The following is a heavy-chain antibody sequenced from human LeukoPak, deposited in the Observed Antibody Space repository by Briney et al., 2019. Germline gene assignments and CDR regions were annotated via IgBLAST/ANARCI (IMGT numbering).Heavy chain of an antibody. CDR3: AKDRVGMARDIVLMVYAN. J-gene: IGHJ4*02. Sequence: GGSLRLSCAASGFTFDDYAMLWVRQAPGKGLEWVSGISWNSGSIGYADSVKGRFTISRDNAKNSLYLQMNSLRAEDTALYYCAKDRVGMARDIVLMVYANWGQGTLVTVSS. V-gene: IGHV3-9*01. CDR1: GFTFDDYA. D-gene: IGHD2-8*01. CDR2: ISWNSGSI.